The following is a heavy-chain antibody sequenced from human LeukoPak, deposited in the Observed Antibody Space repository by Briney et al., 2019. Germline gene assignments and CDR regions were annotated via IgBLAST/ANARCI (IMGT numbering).Heavy chain of an antibody. J-gene: IGHJ5*02. Sequence: PSETLSLTCTVSGSSISSRSYYWGWLRQPPGKGLEWIASIFYSGSTYHNPSLKSRVTISVDTSKSQFSLKLSSVTAADTAVYFCARHPLKAYVSDWFGPRGQGTLVTVSS. D-gene: IGHD3-10*02. CDR2: IFYSGST. CDR1: GSSISSRSYY. CDR3: ARHPLKAYVSDWFGP. V-gene: IGHV4-39*01.